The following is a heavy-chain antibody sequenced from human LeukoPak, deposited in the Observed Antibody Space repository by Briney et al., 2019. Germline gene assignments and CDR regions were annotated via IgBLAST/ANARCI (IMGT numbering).Heavy chain of an antibody. CDR2: IYHSGST. V-gene: IGHV4-39*02. CDR1: GGSISSSSYY. J-gene: IGHJ4*02. CDR3: ARDSPPAYCSGGSCYFDY. D-gene: IGHD2-15*01. Sequence: SETLSLTCTVSGGSISSSSYYWGWIRQPPGKWLGWIGSIYHSGSTYYNPSLKSRVTISVDTSKNQFSLKLSSVTAADTAVYYCARDSPPAYCSGGSCYFDYWGQGTLVTVSS.